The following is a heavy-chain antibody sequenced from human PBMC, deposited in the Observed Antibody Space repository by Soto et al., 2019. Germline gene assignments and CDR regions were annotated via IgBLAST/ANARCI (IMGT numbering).Heavy chain of an antibody. D-gene: IGHD1-20*01. CDR1: GGSISSGDYY. CDR3: ARVPAVYSNWFDP. J-gene: IGHJ5*02. Sequence: SETLSLTCTVSGGSISSGDYYWSWIRQPPGKGLEWIGYIYYSGSTYYNPSLKSRVTISVDTSKNQFSLKLSSVTAADTAVYYCARVPAVYSNWFDPWGQGTLVTVSS. CDR2: IYYSGST. V-gene: IGHV4-30-4*01.